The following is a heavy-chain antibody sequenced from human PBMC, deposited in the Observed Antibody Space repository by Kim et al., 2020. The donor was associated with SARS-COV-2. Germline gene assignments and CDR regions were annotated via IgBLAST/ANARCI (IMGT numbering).Heavy chain of an antibody. CDR3: ARGRRKRIAIFGVVYAFDI. CDR1: GGSISSYY. J-gene: IGHJ3*02. Sequence: SETLSLTCTVSGGSISSYYWSWIRQPPGKGLEWIGYIYYSGSTNYNPSLKSRVTISVDTSKNQFSLKLSSVTAADTAVYYCARGRRKRIAIFGVVYAFDIWGQGTMVTVSS. V-gene: IGHV4-59*01. D-gene: IGHD3-3*01. CDR2: IYYSGST.